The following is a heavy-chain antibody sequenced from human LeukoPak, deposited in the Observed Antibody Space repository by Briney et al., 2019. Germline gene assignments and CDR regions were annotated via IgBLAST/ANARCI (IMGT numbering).Heavy chain of an antibody. D-gene: IGHD6-19*01. CDR2: IIPIFGTA. CDR1: GGTFSSYA. V-gene: IGHV1-69*05. J-gene: IGHJ4*02. Sequence: SVNVSCKASGGTFSSYAISWVRQAPGQGLEWMGGIIPIFGTANYAQKFQGRVTITTDESTSTAYMELSSLRSEDTAVYYCARDRTDGSGPYYFDYWGQGTLVTVSS. CDR3: ARDRTDGSGPYYFDY.